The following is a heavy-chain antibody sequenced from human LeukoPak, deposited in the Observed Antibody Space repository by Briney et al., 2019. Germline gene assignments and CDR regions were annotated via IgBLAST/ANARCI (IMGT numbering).Heavy chain of an antibody. Sequence: SETLSLTCTVSGGSISSYYWSWIRQPPGKGLEWIGYIYYSGSTNYNPSLKSRVTISVDTSKNQFSLKLSSVTAADTTVYYCARALLSMVRGVDDAFDIWGQGTMVTVSS. J-gene: IGHJ3*02. CDR3: ARALLSMVRGVDDAFDI. CDR2: IYYSGST. D-gene: IGHD3-10*01. V-gene: IGHV4-59*01. CDR1: GGSISSYY.